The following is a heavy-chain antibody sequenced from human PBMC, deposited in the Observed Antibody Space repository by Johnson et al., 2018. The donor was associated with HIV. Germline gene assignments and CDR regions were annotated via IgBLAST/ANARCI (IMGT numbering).Heavy chain of an antibody. Sequence: QVQLVESGGGVVQPGRSLRLSCEASGFTFSSYTMHWVRQAPGKGLEWVAVISYDGSNKYYADSVKGRFTISRDNSKNTLYLQMNSLRAEDTAVYYCARSGLVQTFYYGSGSYKDAFDIWGQGTMVTVAS. CDR2: ISYDGSNK. J-gene: IGHJ3*02. V-gene: IGHV3-30*04. CDR1: GFTFSSYT. D-gene: IGHD3-10*01. CDR3: ARSGLVQTFYYGSGSYKDAFDI.